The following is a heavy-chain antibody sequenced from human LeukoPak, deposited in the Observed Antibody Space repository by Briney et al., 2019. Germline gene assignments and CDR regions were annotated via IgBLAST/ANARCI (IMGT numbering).Heavy chain of an antibody. CDR3: AKRFEAAGDY. D-gene: IGHD6-25*01. V-gene: IGHV3-23*01. CDR1: GFTFSSYA. CDR2: ISGSGGST. Sequence: GGSLRLSCAASGFTFSSYAMSWVRQAPGKGLEWVSAISGSGGSTYYADSVKGRFTISRDNSKNTLYLQMSSLRVEDTAVYYCAKRFEAAGDYWGQGTLVTVSS. J-gene: IGHJ4*02.